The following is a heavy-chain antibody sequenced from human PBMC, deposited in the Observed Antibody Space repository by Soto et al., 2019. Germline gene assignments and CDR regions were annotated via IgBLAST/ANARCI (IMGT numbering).Heavy chain of an antibody. J-gene: IGHJ5*02. V-gene: IGHV1-18*01. D-gene: IGHD2-2*01. CDR2: ISPYHGNT. CDR3: ARGGVVVIPDAFQIWFDP. Sequence: QLVQSGAEVKKPGASVRVSCKASGYTFMNYGISWVRQAPGQGLEWMGWISPYHGNTEYAQKLQGRVTMTTDTSTSTAYMDLRNLRSDDTAVYYCARGGVVVIPDAFQIWFDPWGQGTLVTVSS. CDR1: GYTFMNYG.